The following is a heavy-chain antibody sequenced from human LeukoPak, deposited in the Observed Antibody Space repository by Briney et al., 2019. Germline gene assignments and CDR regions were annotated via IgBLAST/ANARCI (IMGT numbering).Heavy chain of an antibody. D-gene: IGHD1-26*01. Sequence: ASVKVSCKASGGTFSSYTISWVRQAPGQGLEWMGRIIPILGIANYAQKFQGRVTITADKSTSTAYMELSSLRSEDTAVYYYATYSGSHRDYFDYWGQGTLVTVSS. CDR3: ATYSGSHRDYFDY. V-gene: IGHV1-69*02. CDR2: IIPILGIA. CDR1: GGTFSSYT. J-gene: IGHJ4*02.